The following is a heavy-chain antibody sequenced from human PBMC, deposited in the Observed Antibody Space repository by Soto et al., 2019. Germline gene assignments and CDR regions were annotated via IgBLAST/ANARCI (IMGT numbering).Heavy chain of an antibody. J-gene: IGHJ4*02. CDR2: ISYDGSNK. V-gene: IGHV3-30-3*01. Sequence: PGGSLRLSCAASGFTFSSYAMHWVRQAPGKGLEWVAVISYDGSNKYYADSVKGRFTISRDNSKNTLYLQMNSLTTEDTAVYYCAQDRHFYPSHFDSGRRGT. D-gene: IGHD3-3*02. CDR3: AQDRHFYPSHFDS. CDR1: GFTFSSYA.